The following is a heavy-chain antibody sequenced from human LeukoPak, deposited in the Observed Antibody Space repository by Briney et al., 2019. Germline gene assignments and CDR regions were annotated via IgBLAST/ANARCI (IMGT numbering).Heavy chain of an antibody. D-gene: IGHD4-17*01. CDR3: ARYYGDFPFDY. V-gene: IGHV4-59*01. J-gene: IGHJ4*02. CDR2: IYNSGST. CDR1: GGSISTYY. Sequence: SETLSLTCTVSGGSISTYYWSWIRQSPGKGLEWIGYIYNSGSTNYNPSLKSRVTISVDTSKNQFSLKLSSVTAADTAVYYCARYYGDFPFDYWGQGTLVTVSS.